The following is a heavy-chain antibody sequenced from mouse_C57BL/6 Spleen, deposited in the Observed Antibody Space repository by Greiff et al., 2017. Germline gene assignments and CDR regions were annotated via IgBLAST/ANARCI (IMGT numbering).Heavy chain of an antibody. J-gene: IGHJ1*03. CDR3: ARGVDYYGSSCDWYFDV. CDR1: GYAFSSYW. D-gene: IGHD1-1*01. Sequence: QVQLQQSGAELVKPGASVKISCKASGYAFSSYWMNWVKQRPGKGLEWIGQIYPGDGDTNYNGKFKGKATLTADKSSSTADMQLSSLTSEDSAVYFGARGVDYYGSSCDWYFDVWGTGTTVTVSS. V-gene: IGHV1-80*01. CDR2: IYPGDGDT.